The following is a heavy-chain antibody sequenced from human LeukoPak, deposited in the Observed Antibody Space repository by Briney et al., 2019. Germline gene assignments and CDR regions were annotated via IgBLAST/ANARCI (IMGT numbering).Heavy chain of an antibody. CDR3: ARDQYSSGWGSFDY. D-gene: IGHD6-19*01. CDR2: ISYDGSNE. Sequence: GGSLRLSCAASGFTFSSYAMHWVRQAPGKGLEWVAVISYDGSNEYYADSVKGRFTISRDNSKNTLYLQMNSLRAEDTAVYYCARDQYSSGWGSFDYWGQGTLVTVSS. V-gene: IGHV3-30-3*01. CDR1: GFTFSSYA. J-gene: IGHJ4*02.